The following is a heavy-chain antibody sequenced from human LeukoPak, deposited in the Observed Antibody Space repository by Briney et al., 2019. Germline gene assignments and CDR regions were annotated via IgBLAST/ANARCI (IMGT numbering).Heavy chain of an antibody. V-gene: IGHV5-51*01. CDR1: GYSFTSYW. CDR3: ARCLTPYGSGSLSGDAFDI. CDR2: IYPGDSDT. J-gene: IGHJ3*02. Sequence: GESLKISCKGSGYSFTSYWIGWVRQLPGKGLEGMGIIYPGDSDTRYSPSFQGHVTISADKSISTAYLQWSSLKASDTAMYYCARCLTPYGSGSLSGDAFDIWGQETMVTVSS. D-gene: IGHD3-10*01.